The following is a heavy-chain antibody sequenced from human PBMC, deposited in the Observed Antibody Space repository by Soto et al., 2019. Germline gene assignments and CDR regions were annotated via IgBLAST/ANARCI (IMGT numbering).Heavy chain of an antibody. D-gene: IGHD2-15*01. CDR2: IYWNDDR. J-gene: IGHJ4*02. V-gene: IGHV2-5*01. Sequence: QITLRESAPTLVKPTQTLTLTCTFSGFSLSTSGVCVGWIRQPQGKALEWLALIYWNDDRRYSPSLKSRLTITKDTSKNQVVLTMTNMDPVDTGTYYCVHSPGYCTGGSCNYFDNWGQATLVTVSS. CDR1: GFSLSTSGVC. CDR3: VHSPGYCTGGSCNYFDN.